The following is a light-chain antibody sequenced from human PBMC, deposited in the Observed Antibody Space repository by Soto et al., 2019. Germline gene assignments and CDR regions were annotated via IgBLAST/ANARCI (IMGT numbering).Light chain of an antibody. CDR3: QQYNNWPPWT. Sequence: EIVMTQSPATLSVSPGERATLSCRASQSVSSNLACYQQKPGQAPRLLIYGASTRATAIPARFSGSGSGTEFTLTISSLQSEDFAVDYCQQYNNWPPWTFGQGTKVEIK. CDR1: QSVSSN. CDR2: GAS. J-gene: IGKJ1*01. V-gene: IGKV3-15*01.